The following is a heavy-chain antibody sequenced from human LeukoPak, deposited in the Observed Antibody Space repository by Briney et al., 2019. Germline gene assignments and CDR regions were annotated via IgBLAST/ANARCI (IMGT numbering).Heavy chain of an antibody. V-gene: IGHV3-23*01. Sequence: GGSLRLSCAAPGLTLRNFAMSWVRQAPGKGLEWVSAIGGGITNTFYAASVEGRLTLSRDNSKNTLFLQMNSLRAEDTAVYFCATRGVGTTYYWGQGTLVTVSS. CDR2: IGGGITNT. D-gene: IGHD1/OR15-1a*01. CDR3: ATRGVGTTYY. CDR1: GLTLRNFA. J-gene: IGHJ4*02.